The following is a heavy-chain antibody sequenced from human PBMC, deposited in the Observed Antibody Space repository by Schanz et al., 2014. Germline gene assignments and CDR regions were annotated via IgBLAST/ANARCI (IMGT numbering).Heavy chain of an antibody. CDR2: ISYDGRHK. J-gene: IGHJ6*02. Sequence: QVQLVESGGGVVQPGRSLRLSCAASGLTFSGYGMHWVRQAPGKGLEWVAIISYDGRHKNYADSVKGRFTISRDNSKNTLHLQMNSLRVEDTAVYYCAKDDTQVNGMDVWGQGTTVTVSS. CDR3: AKDDTQVNGMDV. V-gene: IGHV3-30*18. CDR1: GLTFSGYG.